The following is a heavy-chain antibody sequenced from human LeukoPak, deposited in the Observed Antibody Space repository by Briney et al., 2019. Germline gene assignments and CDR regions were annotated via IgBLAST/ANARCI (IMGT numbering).Heavy chain of an antibody. Sequence: GESLKISCKGSGYSFTSYWIGWVRQMPGKGLEWMGIIYPGDSDTRYSPSFQGQVTISADKSISTAYLQWSSLKASDTAMYYCARHAHSYYYDSSGSADYWGQGTLVNVSS. CDR2: IYPGDSDT. V-gene: IGHV5-51*01. CDR3: ARHAHSYYYDSSGSADY. CDR1: GYSFTSYW. D-gene: IGHD3-22*01. J-gene: IGHJ4*02.